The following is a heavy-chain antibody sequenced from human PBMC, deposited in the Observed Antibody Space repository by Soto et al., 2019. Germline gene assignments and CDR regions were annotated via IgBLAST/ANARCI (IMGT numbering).Heavy chain of an antibody. CDR1: DASVSKYY. CDR3: ARGQLLFAY. D-gene: IGHD3-10*02. J-gene: IGHJ4*02. Sequence: PSETLSLTCSVSDASVSKYYWSWIRQPPGKGLEWIGYISHTGYTSYNPSLESRLTISMDKSKNQLSLNLSSVTTADTAVYYCARGQLLFAYWGQGTPVTVSS. CDR2: ISHTGYT. V-gene: IGHV4-59*02.